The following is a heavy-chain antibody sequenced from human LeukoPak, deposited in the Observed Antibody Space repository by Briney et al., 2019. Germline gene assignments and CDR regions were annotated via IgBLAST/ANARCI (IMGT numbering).Heavy chain of an antibody. J-gene: IGHJ4*02. V-gene: IGHV4-34*01. D-gene: IGHD6-6*01. CDR2: INHSGST. CDR1: GGSFSGYY. Sequence: SETLSLTCAVYGGSFSGYYWSWIRQPPGKGLEWIGEINHSGSTNYNPSLKSRVTISVDTSKNQFSLKLSSVTAADTAVYYCARGNGARSRTGYFDYWGQGTLVTVFS. CDR3: ARGNGARSRTGYFDY.